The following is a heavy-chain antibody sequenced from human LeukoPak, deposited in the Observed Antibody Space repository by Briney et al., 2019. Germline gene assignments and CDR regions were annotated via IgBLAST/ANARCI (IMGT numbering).Heavy chain of an antibody. CDR3: ARVAYYDILTGHLNWFDP. D-gene: IGHD3-9*01. CDR2: ISAYNGNT. J-gene: IGHJ5*02. V-gene: IGHV1-18*01. CDR1: GYTFTSYG. Sequence: ASVKVSCKASGYTFTSYGISWVRQAPGQGLEWMGWISAYNGNTNYAQKLQGRVTMTTDTSTSTAYMELRSLRSDDTAVYYCARVAYYDILTGHLNWFDPWGQGTLVTVSS.